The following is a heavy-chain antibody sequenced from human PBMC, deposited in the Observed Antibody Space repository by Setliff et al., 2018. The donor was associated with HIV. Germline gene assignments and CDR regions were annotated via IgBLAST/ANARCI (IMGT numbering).Heavy chain of an antibody. CDR1: GGSISNYY. Sequence: PSETLSLTCTVSGGSISNYYWSWIRQPAGKGLEWIGRIQTSGRTNNNSSLTSRVTMSVDTSKNQFSLILTSVTAADTAVYYCARSSRVNCGGDCYLFDYWGQGTPVTVSS. CDR2: IQTSGRT. J-gene: IGHJ4*02. D-gene: IGHD2-21*02. CDR3: ARSSRVNCGGDCYLFDY. V-gene: IGHV4-4*07.